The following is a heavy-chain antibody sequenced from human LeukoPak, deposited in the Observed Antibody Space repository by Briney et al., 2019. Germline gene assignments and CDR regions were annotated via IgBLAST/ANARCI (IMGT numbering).Heavy chain of an antibody. CDR1: GYTFTSYG. Sequence: ASVKVSCKASGYTFTSYGISWVRQAPGQGLEWMGWINPNSGGTNYAQKFQGRVTMTRDTSISTAYMELSRLRSDDTAVYYCASHNLYCSSTSCRPYYMDVWGKGTTVTVSS. CDR2: INPNSGGT. D-gene: IGHD2-2*01. J-gene: IGHJ6*03. V-gene: IGHV1-2*02. CDR3: ASHNLYCSSTSCRPYYMDV.